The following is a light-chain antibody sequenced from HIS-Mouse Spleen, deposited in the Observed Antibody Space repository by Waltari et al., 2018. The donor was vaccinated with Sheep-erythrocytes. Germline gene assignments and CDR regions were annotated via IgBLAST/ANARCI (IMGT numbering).Light chain of an antibody. Sequence: QSALTQPPPASGSPGQSVTIPCPGTSSDVGGYYYVSWYQQHPGKAPKLIIHEVSKRPSGVPDRFSGSKSGNTASLTVSGLQAEDEADYYCSSYAGSNNVVFGGGTKLTVL. CDR1: SSDVGGYYY. V-gene: IGLV2-8*01. J-gene: IGLJ2*01. CDR3: SSYAGSNNVV. CDR2: EVS.